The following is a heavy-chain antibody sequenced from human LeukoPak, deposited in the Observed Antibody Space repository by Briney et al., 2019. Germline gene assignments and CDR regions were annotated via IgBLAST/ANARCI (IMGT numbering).Heavy chain of an antibody. D-gene: IGHD6-6*01. CDR1: GFTFRIYW. J-gene: IGHJ4*02. Sequence: QTGGSLSLFCAASGFTFRIYWMHWVRQAPGKGLVWVSRINSDGSSTNYADSVKGRFTISRDNAKNTLYLQMNSLRAEDTAVYYCVRVGEYDSSSRLGYWGQGTLVTVSS. V-gene: IGHV3-74*01. CDR2: INSDGSST. CDR3: VRVGEYDSSSRLGY.